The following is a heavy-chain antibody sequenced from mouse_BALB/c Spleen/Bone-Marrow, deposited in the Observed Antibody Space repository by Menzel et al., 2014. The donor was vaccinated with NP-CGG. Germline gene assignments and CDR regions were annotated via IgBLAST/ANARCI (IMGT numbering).Heavy chain of an antibody. CDR2: INPESGTI. J-gene: IGHJ2*01. D-gene: IGHD2-3*01. CDR1: GFDFRRYW. CDR3: ARLGYYGYFVD. Sequence: DVQLQESGGGLAQPGGSLKLSCAASGFDFRRYWMSWVRQAPGKGLEWIGDINPESGTINYTPSLKYKFIISRDNARNTLYLQMGKVRSEDTSLYYCARLGYYGYFVDWGQGTTLTVSS. V-gene: IGHV4-1*02.